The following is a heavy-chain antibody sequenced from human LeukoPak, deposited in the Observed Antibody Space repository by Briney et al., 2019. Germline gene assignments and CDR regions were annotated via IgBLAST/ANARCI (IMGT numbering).Heavy chain of an antibody. J-gene: IGHJ5*02. CDR3: ARHRSYDILTGYYTPGWFDP. Sequence: PSETLSLTCAVYGGSFSGYYWSWIRQPPGKGLEWIGEINHSGSTNYNPSLKSRVTISVDTSKNQFSLKLSSVTAADTAVYYCARHRSYDILTGYYTPGWFDPWGQGTLVTVSS. D-gene: IGHD3-9*01. V-gene: IGHV4-34*01. CDR2: INHSGST. CDR1: GGSFSGYY.